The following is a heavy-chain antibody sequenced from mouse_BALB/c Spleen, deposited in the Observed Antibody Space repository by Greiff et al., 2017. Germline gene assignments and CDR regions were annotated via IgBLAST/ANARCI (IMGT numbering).Heavy chain of an antibody. D-gene: IGHD2-4*01. Sequence: QVQLQQSGAELARPGASVKLSCKASGYTFTSYWMNWVKQRPGQGLEWIGQIYPGDGDTNYNGKFKGKATLTADKSSSTAYMQLSSLTSEDSAVYFCASGHYDYDGAYWGQGTLVTVSA. CDR2: IYPGDGDT. J-gene: IGHJ3*01. V-gene: IGHV1-80*01. CDR1: GYTFTSYW. CDR3: ASGHYDYDGAY.